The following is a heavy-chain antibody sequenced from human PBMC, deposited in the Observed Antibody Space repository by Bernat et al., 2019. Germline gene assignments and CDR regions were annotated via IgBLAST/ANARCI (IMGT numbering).Heavy chain of an antibody. CDR2: IWYDGSNK. J-gene: IGHJ4*02. CDR1: GFTFSTYG. V-gene: IGHV3-33*01. Sequence: QVQLVESGGGVVQPGRSLRLSWAASGFTFSTYGMHWVRQAPGKGLEWVAVIWYDGSNKYYAASVKGRFTISKDNSKNTLSLEMNSLGAEDTAVYYCARDRAVTHLDYWGQGTLVTVSS. D-gene: IGHD4-23*01. CDR3: ARDRAVTHLDY.